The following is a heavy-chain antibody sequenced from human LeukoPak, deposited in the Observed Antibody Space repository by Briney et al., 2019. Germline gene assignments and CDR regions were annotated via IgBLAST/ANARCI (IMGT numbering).Heavy chain of an antibody. CDR1: GGTFSSCA. CDR3: ARPGHGSGSYYAHLDY. J-gene: IGHJ4*02. CDR2: IIPIFGTA. D-gene: IGHD3-10*01. Sequence: GASVNLSCKASGGTFSSCANSWVRQAHGQGLEWMGGIIPIFGTANYAQKSQGRVTITADESTSTAYMELSSLRSEDTAVYYCARPGHGSGSYYAHLDYWGQGTLVTVSS. V-gene: IGHV1-69*01.